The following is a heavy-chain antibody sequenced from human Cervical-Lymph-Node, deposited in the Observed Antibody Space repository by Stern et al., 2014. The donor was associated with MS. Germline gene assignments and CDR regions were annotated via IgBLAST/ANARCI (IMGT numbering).Heavy chain of an antibody. Sequence: QVQLQESGPGLVKPSETLSLTCTVSGGSISSYYWSWIRQPPGKGLEWIGYIYYSGSTNYNPSLKSRVTISVDTSKNQFSLKLSSVTAADTAVYYCARMYYYDSSGYYYPPNWFDPWGQGTLVTVSS. J-gene: IGHJ5*02. CDR3: ARMYYYDSSGYYYPPNWFDP. D-gene: IGHD3-22*01. CDR2: IYYSGST. CDR1: GGSISSYY. V-gene: IGHV4-59*01.